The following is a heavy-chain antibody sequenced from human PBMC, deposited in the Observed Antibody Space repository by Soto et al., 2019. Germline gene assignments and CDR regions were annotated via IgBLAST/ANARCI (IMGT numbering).Heavy chain of an antibody. CDR1: GGSISSGGYY. V-gene: IGHV4-31*03. J-gene: IGHJ6*02. Sequence: QVQLQESGPGLVKPSQTLSLTCTVSGGSISSGGYYWSWIRQHPGKGLEWIGYIYYSGSTYYNPSLKSRVTISVDTSKNQFSLKLSSVTAADTAVYYCARDSHATGYYYYGMDVGGQGTTVTVSS. D-gene: IGHD2-15*01. CDR2: IYYSGST. CDR3: ARDSHATGYYYYGMDV.